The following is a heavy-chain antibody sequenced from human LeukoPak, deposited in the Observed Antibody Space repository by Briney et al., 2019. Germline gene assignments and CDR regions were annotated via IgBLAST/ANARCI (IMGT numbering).Heavy chain of an antibody. V-gene: IGHV5-51*01. Sequence: GESLKISCKGSGYSFTSYWIGWVRQMPGKGLEWMGIIYPGDSDARYSPSFQGQVTISADKSISTAYLQWSSLKASDTAMYYYARKRGYSYGYVDYWGQGTLVTVSS. CDR2: IYPGDSDA. CDR3: ARKRGYSYGYVDY. CDR1: GYSFTSYW. J-gene: IGHJ4*02. D-gene: IGHD5-18*01.